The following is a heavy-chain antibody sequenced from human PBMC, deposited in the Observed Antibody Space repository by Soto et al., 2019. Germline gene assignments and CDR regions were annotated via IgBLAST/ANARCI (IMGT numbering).Heavy chain of an antibody. CDR3: AKDQASGQGSFDS. CDR1: GFTFNIYG. CDR2: ISYDGSNQ. J-gene: IGHJ4*02. Sequence: GGSLRLSCAASGFTFNIYGMHWVRQAPDKGLEWVALISYDGSNQYYADSVKGRFTISRDNSKNTLFQQMNSLRADDTAVYYCAKDQASGQGSFDSWGQGTLVTVSS. V-gene: IGHV3-30*18.